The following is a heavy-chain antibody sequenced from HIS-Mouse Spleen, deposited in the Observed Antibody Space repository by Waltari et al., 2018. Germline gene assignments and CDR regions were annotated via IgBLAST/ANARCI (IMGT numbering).Heavy chain of an antibody. Sequence: QLQLQESGPGLVKPSETLSLTCTVSGGSISSSSYYWGWIRQPPGKGLVWIGSIYYSGRTSYNPSLKSRVTISVETSKNQFSLKLSSVTAADTAVYYCAREIPYSSSWYDWYFDLWGRGTLVTVSS. J-gene: IGHJ2*01. CDR1: GGSISSSSYY. V-gene: IGHV4-39*07. D-gene: IGHD6-13*01. CDR2: IYYSGRT. CDR3: AREIPYSSSWYDWYFDL.